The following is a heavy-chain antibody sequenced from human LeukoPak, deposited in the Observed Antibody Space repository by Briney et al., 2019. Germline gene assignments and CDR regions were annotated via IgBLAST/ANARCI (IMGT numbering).Heavy chain of an antibody. CDR1: GFTFSSSA. Sequence: PGGSLRLSCAVSGFTFSSSAMSWVRQAPGEGLDWVSAISGSGGRTDYADSVKGRFTISRDNSKNTLYLQMNSLRAEDTAVYYCAKPQGDYYDSSGYYDYWGQGTLVTVSS. D-gene: IGHD3-22*01. CDR2: ISGSGGRT. V-gene: IGHV3-23*01. J-gene: IGHJ4*02. CDR3: AKPQGDYYDSSGYYDY.